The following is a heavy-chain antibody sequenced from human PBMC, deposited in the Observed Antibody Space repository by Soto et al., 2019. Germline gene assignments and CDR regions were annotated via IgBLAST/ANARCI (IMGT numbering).Heavy chain of an antibody. J-gene: IGHJ4*02. D-gene: IGHD2-21*01. Sequence: QVQLVQSGAEVKKPGSSVKVSCKASGGTFSSYAISWVRQAPGQGLEWMGGIIPIFGTANYAQKFQGRVTITPDESTSTAYMELSSVRSEDTAVCCWAREERYCGGGSWYFRPGIDYSGQRTVVTVSS. CDR2: IIPIFGTA. CDR1: GGTFSSYA. CDR3: AREERYCGGGSWYFRPGIDY. V-gene: IGHV1-69*05.